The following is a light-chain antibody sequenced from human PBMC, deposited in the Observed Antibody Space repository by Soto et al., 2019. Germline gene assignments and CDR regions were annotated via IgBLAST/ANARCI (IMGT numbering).Light chain of an antibody. CDR3: KQYNSWPPWT. Sequence: EIVMTQSPATLSVSPGERATLSCRSSQSVSTNLDWYQQKPGQAPRLLIYGASTRATGIPARFSGSGSGTQFTLNISSLQSEDFAVYYCKQYNSWPPWTFGQGTKVDIK. CDR2: GAS. CDR1: QSVSTN. V-gene: IGKV3-15*01. J-gene: IGKJ1*01.